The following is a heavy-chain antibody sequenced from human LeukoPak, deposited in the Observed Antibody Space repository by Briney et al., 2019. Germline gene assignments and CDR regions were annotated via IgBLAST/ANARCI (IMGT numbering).Heavy chain of an antibody. CDR1: GFTFSSYA. CDR3: ARDSGGYSYGYGWFDP. V-gene: IGHV3-64*01. J-gene: IGHJ5*02. CDR2: ISSNGGST. D-gene: IGHD5-18*01. Sequence: PGGSLRLSCAASGFTFSSYAMHWVRQAPGEGLEYVSAISSNGGSTYYANSVKGRFTISRDNSKNTLYLQMGSLRAEDMAVYYCARDSGGYSYGYGWFDPWGQGTLVTVSS.